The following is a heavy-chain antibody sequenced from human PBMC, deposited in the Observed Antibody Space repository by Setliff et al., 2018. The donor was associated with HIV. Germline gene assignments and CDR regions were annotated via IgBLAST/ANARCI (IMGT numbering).Heavy chain of an antibody. D-gene: IGHD6-19*01. CDR2: IIPILSMT. Sequence: ASVKVSCKASGGTFSSSAFSWVRQAPGQGVEWMGGIIPILSMTSCAQKFQGRATITADISTSTAYLELSSLRSEDTALFYCVCRTVVAGKGLPPDSWGQGTLVTVSS. J-gene: IGHJ4*02. CDR1: GGTFSSSA. V-gene: IGHV1-69*10. CDR3: VCRTVVAGKGLPPDS.